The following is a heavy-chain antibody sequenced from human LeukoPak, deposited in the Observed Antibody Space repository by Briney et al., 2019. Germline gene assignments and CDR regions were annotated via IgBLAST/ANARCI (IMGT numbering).Heavy chain of an antibody. D-gene: IGHD2-2*01. CDR2: INPNSGDT. Sequence: ASVKVSCKASGYTFTVYHMHWVRQAPGQGLEWMGRINPNSGDTNYAQKFQGRVTMTRDTSISTAYMELSRLRSDDTAVYYCARDYCSSTSCLFDYWGQGTLVTVSS. V-gene: IGHV1-2*06. CDR1: GYTFTVYH. CDR3: ARDYCSSTSCLFDY. J-gene: IGHJ4*02.